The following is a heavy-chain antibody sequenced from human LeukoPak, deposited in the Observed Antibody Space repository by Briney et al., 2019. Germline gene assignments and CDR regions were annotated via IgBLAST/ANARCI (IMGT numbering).Heavy chain of an antibody. Sequence: GGSLRLSCAASGFTVSSNYMSWVRQAPGKGLEWVSVIYSGGSTYYADSVKGRFTISSDNSKNTLYLQMNSLRAEDTAVYYCARLANYAFDIWGQGTMVTVSS. CDR1: GFTVSSNY. V-gene: IGHV3-53*01. D-gene: IGHD1-7*01. CDR2: IYSGGST. J-gene: IGHJ3*02. CDR3: ARLANYAFDI.